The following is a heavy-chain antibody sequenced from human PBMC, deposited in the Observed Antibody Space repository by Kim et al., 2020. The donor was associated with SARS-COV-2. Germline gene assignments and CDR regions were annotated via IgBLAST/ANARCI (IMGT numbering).Heavy chain of an antibody. CDR2: IIPILGIA. J-gene: IGHJ4*02. Sequence: SVKVSCKASGGTFSSYAISWVRQAPGQGLKWMGRIIPILGIANYAQKFQGRVTITADKSTSTAYMELSSLRSEDTAVYYCARAPPDDYGSGSSDYWGQGTLVTVSS. D-gene: IGHD3-10*01. CDR1: GGTFSSYA. V-gene: IGHV1-69*04. CDR3: ARAPPDDYGSGSSDY.